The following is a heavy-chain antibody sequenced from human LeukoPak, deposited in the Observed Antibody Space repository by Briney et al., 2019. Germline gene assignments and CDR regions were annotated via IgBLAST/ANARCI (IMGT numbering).Heavy chain of an antibody. CDR2: IFHTGTT. V-gene: IGHV4-4*02. Sequence: SETLSLTCAVSGGSINSSNWWSWVRQPPGKGLEWIGRIFHTGTTDYKKSLKGRVTISVDKPKNQFSLKLTSVTAADTAVYYCARLTPTTLSLYYYYMDVWGKGTTVTVSS. CDR3: ARLTPTTLSLYYYYMDV. D-gene: IGHD2/OR15-2a*01. CDR1: GGSINSSNW. J-gene: IGHJ6*03.